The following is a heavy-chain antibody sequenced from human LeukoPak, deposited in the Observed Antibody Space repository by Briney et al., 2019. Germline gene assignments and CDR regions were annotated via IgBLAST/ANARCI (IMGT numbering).Heavy chain of an antibody. J-gene: IGHJ5*02. CDR1: GGSISSGGYY. CDR3: AKDEGGWFDP. D-gene: IGHD3-16*01. CDR2: ISGSGGST. Sequence: ETLSLTCTVSGGSISSGGYYWSWVRQAPGKGLEWVSAISGSGGSTYYADSVKGRFTISRDNSKNTLYLQMNSLRAEDTAVYYCAKDEGGWFDPWGQGTLVTVSS. V-gene: IGHV3-23*01.